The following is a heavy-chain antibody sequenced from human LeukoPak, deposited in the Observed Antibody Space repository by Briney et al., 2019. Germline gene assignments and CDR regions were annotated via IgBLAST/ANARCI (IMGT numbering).Heavy chain of an antibody. CDR3: AGDPLKFGGVIVNDY. Sequence: GGSLRLSCAASGFTFSNYWMSWVRQAPGKGLEWVANIKQDGSEKYYVDSVKGRFTISRDNAKNSLFLQMNSLRAEDTAVYYCAGDPLKFGGVIVNDYWGQGTLVTVSS. CDR2: IKQDGSEK. J-gene: IGHJ4*02. V-gene: IGHV3-7*01. D-gene: IGHD3-16*02. CDR1: GFTFSNYW.